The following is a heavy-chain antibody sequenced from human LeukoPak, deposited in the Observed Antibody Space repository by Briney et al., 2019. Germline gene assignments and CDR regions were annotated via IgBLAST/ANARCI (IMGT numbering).Heavy chain of an antibody. CDR2: IYNNGST. Sequence: SETLSLTCTVSGGSISNYYWSWIRQPAGKGLEWIGRIYNNGSTNYDPSLKSRVTISLDTSKNQFSLKLISVTAADTAVYYCATSRAELWGRGTLVTVSS. V-gene: IGHV4-4*07. J-gene: IGHJ2*01. CDR1: GGSISNYY. D-gene: IGHD2-2*01. CDR3: ATSRAEL.